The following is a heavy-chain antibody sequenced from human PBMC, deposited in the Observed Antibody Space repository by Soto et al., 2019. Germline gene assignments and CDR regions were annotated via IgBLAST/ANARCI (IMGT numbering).Heavy chain of an antibody. Sequence: EVQLLESGGGLVQPGGSLRLSCAASGFTFSNYAMSWVRQVPGKGLEWVSAISGSGATTYYADSVQGRFTISRDNSKNTLYLQLNSLRAEGTAVYYCAKAPTKWRGGYYGMDVWGQGTTVTVSS. J-gene: IGHJ6*02. CDR3: AKAPTKWRGGYYGMDV. CDR1: GFTFSNYA. CDR2: ISGSGATT. V-gene: IGHV3-23*01. D-gene: IGHD3-10*01.